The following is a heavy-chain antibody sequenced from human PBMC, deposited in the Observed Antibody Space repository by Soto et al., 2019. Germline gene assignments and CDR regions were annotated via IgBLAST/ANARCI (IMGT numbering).Heavy chain of an antibody. Sequence: EVQLVQSGAEVKKPGESLKISCKDAEYRFTTYGIGWVRQMPGQGLEWMAMIYPGDSDTRYRPSFEGQVTISVDKSISTVYLQWSSLKASDTATYYCARRGIGGDSFDIWGQGTMVTVSS. CDR2: IYPGDSDT. V-gene: IGHV5-51*03. CDR1: EYRFTTYG. CDR3: ARRGIGGDSFDI. J-gene: IGHJ3*02.